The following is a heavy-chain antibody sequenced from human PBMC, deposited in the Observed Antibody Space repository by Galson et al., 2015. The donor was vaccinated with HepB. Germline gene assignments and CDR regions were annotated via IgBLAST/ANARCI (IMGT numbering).Heavy chain of an antibody. J-gene: IGHJ4*02. V-gene: IGHV1-18*04. CDR1: GYTFTSYG. CDR3: ARVHDSSGYYDTGITEVDY. D-gene: IGHD3-22*01. Sequence: QSGAEVKKPGESLRISCKASGYTFTSYGISWVRQAPGQGLEWMGWISAYNGNTNYAQKLQGRVTMTTDTSTSTAYMELRSLRSDDTAVYYCARVHDSSGYYDTGITEVDYWGQGTLVTVSS. CDR2: ISAYNGNT.